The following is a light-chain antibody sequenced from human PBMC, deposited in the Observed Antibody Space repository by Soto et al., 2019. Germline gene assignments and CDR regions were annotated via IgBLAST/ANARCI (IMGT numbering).Light chain of an antibody. Sequence: DTQLTQSPSFLSASVGDRVTITCRASQGISSYLPWYKQRPGRAPDLLISAAFTLQSGVPSRFSGSGYGTEFTLTIRNPQPEYFATYHGQQLNSSPYTFGQGTKLEIK. CDR2: AAF. J-gene: IGKJ2*01. V-gene: IGKV1-9*01. CDR1: QGISSY. CDR3: QQLNSSPYT.